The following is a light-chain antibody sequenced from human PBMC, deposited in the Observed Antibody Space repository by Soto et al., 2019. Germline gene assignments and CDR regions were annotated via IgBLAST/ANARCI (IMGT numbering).Light chain of an antibody. V-gene: IGLV2-14*01. Sequence: QPVLAQRAAGSGSPGQSITISCTGTSSDVGGYNYVSWYQQHPGKAPKLMIYDVSNRPSGVSNRFSGSKSGNTASLTISGLQAEDEADYYCSSYTSSSTRVFGTGTKVTVL. J-gene: IGLJ1*01. CDR1: SSDVGGYNY. CDR2: DVS. CDR3: SSYTSSSTRV.